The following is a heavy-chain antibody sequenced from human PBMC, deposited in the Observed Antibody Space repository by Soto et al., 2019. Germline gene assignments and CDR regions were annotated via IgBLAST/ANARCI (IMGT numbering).Heavy chain of an antibody. V-gene: IGHV1-69*06. D-gene: IGHD6-19*01. CDR3: ARDHVAVAGGPNWFDP. J-gene: IGHJ5*02. CDR1: GCTFSSYA. Sequence: GASVKVSCKGSGCTFSSYAISWVGRAPGKGLEWMGGIIPIFGTANYAQKFQGRVTITADKSTSTAYMELSSLRSEDTAVYYCARDHVAVAGGPNWFDPWGQGTLVTVSS. CDR2: IIPIFGTA.